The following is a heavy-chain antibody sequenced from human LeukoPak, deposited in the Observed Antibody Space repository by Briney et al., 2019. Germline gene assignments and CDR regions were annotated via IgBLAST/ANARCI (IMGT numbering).Heavy chain of an antibody. CDR1: GGSISSNSYY. Sequence: KPSETLSLTCTVSGGSISSNSYYWGWIRQPPGKGLEWIGSMYYSGSTYYNPSLKSRVTISIDTSKNQFSLKLSSVTAADTAVYYCARGVGELLSYYYYYYMDVWGKGTTVTISS. J-gene: IGHJ6*03. CDR3: ARGVGELLSYYYYYYMDV. CDR2: MYYSGST. D-gene: IGHD3-10*01. V-gene: IGHV4-39*07.